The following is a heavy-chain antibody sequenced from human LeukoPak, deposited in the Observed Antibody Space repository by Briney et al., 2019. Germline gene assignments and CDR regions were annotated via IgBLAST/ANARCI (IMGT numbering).Heavy chain of an antibody. Sequence: ETLSLTCTVSGGSISSGSYYWGWIRQPPGKGLEWIGYIFYSGSANSNPSLESRVTISVDTSKNQFSLKLSSVTAADTAAYYCARLRSGSTPPPPHYYYGLDVWGQGTTVIVSS. CDR1: GGSISSGSYY. J-gene: IGHJ6*02. CDR3: ARLRSGSTPPPPHYYYGLDV. CDR2: IFYSGSA. D-gene: IGHD1-26*01. V-gene: IGHV4-61*01.